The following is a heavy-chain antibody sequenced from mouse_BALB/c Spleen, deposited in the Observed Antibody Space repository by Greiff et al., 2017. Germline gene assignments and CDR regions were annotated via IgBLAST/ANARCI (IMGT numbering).Heavy chain of an antibody. Sequence: VQLQQSGPELEKPGASVKISCKASGYSFTGYNMNWVKQSNGKSLEWIGNIDPYDGGTSYNQKFKGKATLTVAKSSSTAYMQLKSLTSEDSAVYYCARRNDGYYAMDYWGQGTSVTVSS. J-gene: IGHJ4*01. D-gene: IGHD2-3*01. CDR1: GYSFTGYN. V-gene: IGHV1S135*01. CDR3: ARRNDGYYAMDY. CDR2: IDPYDGGT.